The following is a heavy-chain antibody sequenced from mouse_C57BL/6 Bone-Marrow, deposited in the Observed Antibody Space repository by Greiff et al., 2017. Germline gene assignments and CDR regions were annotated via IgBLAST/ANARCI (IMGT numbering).Heavy chain of an antibody. CDR1: GYTFTEYT. J-gene: IGHJ4*01. CDR2: FYPGSGSI. Sequence: QVQLQQSGAELVKPGASVKLSCKASGYTFTEYTIHWVKQRSGQGLEWIGWFYPGSGSIKYNEKFKDKATLNADKSSSTVYMELSRLTSVDSAVYFCARPGIYYSGSRHAMDYWGQGTSVTVSS. D-gene: IGHD1-1*01. CDR3: ARPGIYYSGSRHAMDY. V-gene: IGHV1-62-2*01.